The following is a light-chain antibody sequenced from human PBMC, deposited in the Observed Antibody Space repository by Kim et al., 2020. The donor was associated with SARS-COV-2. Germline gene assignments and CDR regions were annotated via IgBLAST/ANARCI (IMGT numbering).Light chain of an antibody. Sequence: ATINCKSSHSVLYSTNNKNDLVWYQQKPGQHPKLLIYWASTRESGVPDRFSGSGAGTDFTLTISSLQAGDVAVYYCQQYYSTPDTFGQGTRLEIK. CDR3: QQYYSTPDT. CDR2: WAS. V-gene: IGKV4-1*01. CDR1: HSVLYSTNNKND. J-gene: IGKJ5*01.